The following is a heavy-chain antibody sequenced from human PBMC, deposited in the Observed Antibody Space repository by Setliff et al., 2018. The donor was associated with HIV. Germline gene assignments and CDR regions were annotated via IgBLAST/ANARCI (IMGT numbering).Heavy chain of an antibody. D-gene: IGHD3-22*01. CDR1: GGSFSNYY. V-gene: IGHV4-34*01. CDR3: GGNGYYSIDY. Sequence: SETLSLTCAVYGGSFSNYYWSWIRQPPGKGLEWIGEINHSGSTHYNPSLQSRVTISVDKSKSQFSLKLNSVTAADTAVYYCGGNGYYSIDYWGQGTLVTVSS. CDR2: INHSGST. J-gene: IGHJ4*02.